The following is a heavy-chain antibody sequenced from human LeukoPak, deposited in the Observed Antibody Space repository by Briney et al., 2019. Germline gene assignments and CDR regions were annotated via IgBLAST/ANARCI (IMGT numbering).Heavy chain of an antibody. Sequence: PSETLSLTCTVSGGSISIYYWSWVRQPPGKGLEWIGYIYNSGSTNYNPSLKSRVTISVDTSKNQFSLNLDSVTAEDTAVYYCVRDRELNYWGQGTLVTVSS. CDR3: VRDRELNY. V-gene: IGHV4-59*01. J-gene: IGHJ4*02. CDR1: GGSISIYY. CDR2: IYNSGST. D-gene: IGHD3-10*01.